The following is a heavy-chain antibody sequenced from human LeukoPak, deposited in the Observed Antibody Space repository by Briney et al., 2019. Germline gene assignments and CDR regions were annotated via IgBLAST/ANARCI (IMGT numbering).Heavy chain of an antibody. J-gene: IGHJ6*02. V-gene: IGHV1-18*01. CDR1: GYTFTSYG. D-gene: IGHD4-17*01. CDR3: ARGDGDYRVRYYYGMDV. Sequence: GASVTVSCKASGYTFTSYGISWVRQAPGQGLEWMGWISAYNGNTNYAQKLQGRVTMTTDTSTSTAYMELRSLRSDDTAVYYCARGDGDYRVRYYYGMDVWGQGTTVTVSS. CDR2: ISAYNGNT.